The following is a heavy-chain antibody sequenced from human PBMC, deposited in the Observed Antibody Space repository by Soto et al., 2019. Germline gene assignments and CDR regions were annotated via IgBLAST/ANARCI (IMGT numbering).Heavy chain of an antibody. Sequence: SETLSLTCAVYGVSFSGYYWSWIRQPPGKGLEWIGEINHSGSTNYNPSLKSRVTISVDTSKNQFSLKLSSVTAADTAVYYCARGADSGSYYYYYGMDVWGQGTTVTVSS. CDR3: ARGADSGSYYYYYGMDV. CDR1: GVSFSGYY. V-gene: IGHV4-34*01. CDR2: INHSGST. D-gene: IGHD3-10*01. J-gene: IGHJ6*02.